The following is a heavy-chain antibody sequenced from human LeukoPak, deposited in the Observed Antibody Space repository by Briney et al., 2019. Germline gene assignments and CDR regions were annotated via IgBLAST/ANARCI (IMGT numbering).Heavy chain of an antibody. D-gene: IGHD1-26*01. Sequence: PPETLSLTCTVSGGSISSYYWSWIRQPPGKGLEWIGYIYYSGSINYNPSLKSRVTISAETSKNQFSLKLRSVTAADTAVYYCARYSGSYSGFDYWGQGTLVTVSS. CDR1: GGSISSYY. CDR2: IYYSGSI. V-gene: IGHV4-59*08. J-gene: IGHJ4*02. CDR3: ARYSGSYSGFDY.